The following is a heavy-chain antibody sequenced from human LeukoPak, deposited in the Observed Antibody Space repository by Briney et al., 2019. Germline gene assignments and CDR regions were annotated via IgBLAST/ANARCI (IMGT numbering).Heavy chain of an antibody. Sequence: GGSLRLSCAASGFTFSSYAMSWVRQAPGKGREWVSSVSGSGGYTYYAGSVKGRFTISRHNSKNTLYLQMNSLRDEDTAIYYCAKDRPNYYDSSGHYYRRDGDYWVQGTLVTVSS. CDR3: AKDRPNYYDSSGHYYRRDGDY. CDR1: GFTFSSYA. D-gene: IGHD3-22*01. J-gene: IGHJ4*02. V-gene: IGHV3-23*01. CDR2: VSGSGGYT.